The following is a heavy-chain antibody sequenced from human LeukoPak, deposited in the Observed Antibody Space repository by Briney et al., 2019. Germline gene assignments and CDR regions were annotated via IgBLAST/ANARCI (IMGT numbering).Heavy chain of an antibody. Sequence: GGSLRLSCTASGFTFGDYAMSWFRQAPGKGLEWVGRIKSKTDGGTTDYAAPVKGRFTISRDDSKNTLYLQMNSLKTEDTAVYYCTTDSVVVPAANDYWGQGTLVTVSS. CDR1: GFTFGDYA. CDR3: TTDSVVVPAANDY. CDR2: IKSKTDGGTT. V-gene: IGHV3-15*01. D-gene: IGHD2-2*01. J-gene: IGHJ4*02.